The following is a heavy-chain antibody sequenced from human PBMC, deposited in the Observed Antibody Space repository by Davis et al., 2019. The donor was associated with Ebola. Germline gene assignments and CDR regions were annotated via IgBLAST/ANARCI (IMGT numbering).Heavy chain of an antibody. CDR3: AGEGIRITMVQGDSRFDP. CDR1: GGTFSSYA. Sequence: SVKVSCKASGGTFSSYAISWVRQAPGQGLEWMGGIIPIFGTANYAQKFQGRVTITADKSTSTSYMELSSLRSEDTAVYCCAGEGIRITMVQGDSRFDPWGQGTLVTVSS. CDR2: IIPIFGTA. D-gene: IGHD3-10*01. V-gene: IGHV1-69*06. J-gene: IGHJ5*02.